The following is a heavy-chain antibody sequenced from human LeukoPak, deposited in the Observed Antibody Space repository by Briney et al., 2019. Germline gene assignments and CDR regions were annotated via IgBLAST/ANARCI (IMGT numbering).Heavy chain of an antibody. CDR2: ISSSSSTI. V-gene: IGHV3-48*04. J-gene: IGHJ4*02. Sequence: GESLRLSCAASGFTFSSYSMNWVRQAPGKGLEWVSYISSSSSTIYYADSVKGRFTISRDNAKNSLYLQMNSLRAEDTAVYYCARDRGPYSSSWYGGYFDYWGQGTLVTVSS. CDR1: GFTFSSYS. D-gene: IGHD6-13*01. CDR3: ARDRGPYSSSWYGGYFDY.